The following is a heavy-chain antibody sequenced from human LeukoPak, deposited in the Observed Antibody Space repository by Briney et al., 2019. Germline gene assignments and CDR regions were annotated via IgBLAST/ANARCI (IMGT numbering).Heavy chain of an antibody. CDR2: ISGSGGST. Sequence: PGGSLRLSCAASGFIFSDYSMSWVRQAPGKGLEWVSAISGSGGSTYYADSVKGRFTISRDNSKNTLYLQMNSLRAEDTAVYYCAKDIPRSPRGPAVAGINPPNFDYWGQGTLVTVSS. V-gene: IGHV3-23*01. CDR1: GFIFSDYS. J-gene: IGHJ4*02. D-gene: IGHD6-19*01. CDR3: AKDIPRSPRGPAVAGINPPNFDY.